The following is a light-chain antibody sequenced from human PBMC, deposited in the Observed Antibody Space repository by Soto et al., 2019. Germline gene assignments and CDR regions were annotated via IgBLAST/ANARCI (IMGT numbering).Light chain of an antibody. CDR2: DAS. CDR1: QSIGST. J-gene: IGKJ4*01. Sequence: EVVLTQSPAILSLSPGERATLSCRASQSIGSTLAWYQQRSGQAPRLLIYDASSRATGIPGRISGSGSGTDFTLTISSLEVEDFAVYYCQHRGNWPAFGGGTKVGIK. CDR3: QHRGNWPA. V-gene: IGKV3-11*01.